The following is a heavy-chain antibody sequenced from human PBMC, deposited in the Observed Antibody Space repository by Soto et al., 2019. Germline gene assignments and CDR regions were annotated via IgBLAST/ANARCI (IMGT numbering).Heavy chain of an antibody. J-gene: IGHJ6*02. D-gene: IGHD5-12*01. CDR1: GYSFTSYW. CDR3: ARRTPGMATIWPYGMDV. CDR2: IYPGDSDT. Sequence: EVQLVQSGAEVKKPGESLKISCKGSGYSFTSYWIGWVRQMPGKGLEWMGIIYPGDSDTRYSPSFQGQVTISADKSISTADRQWSSLKASDTAMYYCARRTPGMATIWPYGMDVWGQGTTVTVSS. V-gene: IGHV5-51*03.